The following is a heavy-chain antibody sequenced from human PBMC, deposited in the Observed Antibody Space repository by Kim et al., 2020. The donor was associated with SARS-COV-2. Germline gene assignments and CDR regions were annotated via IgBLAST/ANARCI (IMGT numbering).Heavy chain of an antibody. CDR2: IYYSGST. J-gene: IGHJ4*02. CDR3: ARGVTGVYVLLY. V-gene: IGHV4-39*07. D-gene: IGHD3-16*01. CDR1: GGSISSSSYY. Sequence: SETLSLTCTVSGGSISSSSYYWGWIRQPPGKGLEWIGSIYYSGSTYYNPSLKSRVTISVDTSKNQFSLKLSSVTAADTAVYYCARGVTGVYVLLYWGQGTLVTVSS.